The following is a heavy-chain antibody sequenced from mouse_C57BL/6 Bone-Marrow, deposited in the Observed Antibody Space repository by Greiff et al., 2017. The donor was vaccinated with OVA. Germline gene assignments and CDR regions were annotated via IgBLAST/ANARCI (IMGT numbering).Heavy chain of an antibody. Sequence: QVQLQQPGAELVKPGASVKMSCKASGYTFTSYWITWVKQRPGQGLEWIGDIYPGSGSTNYNEKFKSKATLTVDTSSSTAYMQLSSLTSEDSAVXYYSRWGYYGSSPDYWGQGTTLTVSS. J-gene: IGHJ2*01. CDR1: GYTFTSYW. V-gene: IGHV1-55*01. CDR2: IYPGSGST. D-gene: IGHD1-1*01. CDR3: SRWGYYGSSPDY.